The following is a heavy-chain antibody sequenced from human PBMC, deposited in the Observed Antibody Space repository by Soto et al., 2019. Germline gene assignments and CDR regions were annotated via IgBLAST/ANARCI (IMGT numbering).Heavy chain of an antibody. D-gene: IGHD3-10*01. V-gene: IGHV4-28*01. CDR1: GYSISSSNW. CDR3: ARREFQGPIDY. Sequence: QVQLQESGPGLVKPSDTLSLTCAVSGYSISSSNWWGWIRQPPGKGLEWIGYIYYSGTTYYNPSLTSRVTMSVDTSKDQFSLKLTSVTAVDPAVYYCARREFQGPIDYWGQGTLVTVSS. CDR2: IYYSGTT. J-gene: IGHJ4*02.